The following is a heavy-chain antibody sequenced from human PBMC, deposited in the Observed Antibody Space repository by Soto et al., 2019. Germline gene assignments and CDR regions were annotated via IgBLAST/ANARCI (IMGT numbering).Heavy chain of an antibody. Sequence: PSETLSLTCTVSGGSISSGGYYWSWIRQHPGKGLEWIGYIYYSGSTYYNPSLKSRVTISVDTSKNQFSLKLSSVTAADTAVYYCARRKLIAAAGLYYYYGMDVWGQGTTVTVSS. CDR1: GGSISSGGYY. CDR2: IYYSGST. CDR3: ARRKLIAAAGLYYYYGMDV. V-gene: IGHV4-31*03. J-gene: IGHJ6*02. D-gene: IGHD6-13*01.